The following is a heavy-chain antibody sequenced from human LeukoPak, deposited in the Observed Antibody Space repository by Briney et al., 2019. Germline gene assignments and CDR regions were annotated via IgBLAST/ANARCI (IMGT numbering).Heavy chain of an antibody. V-gene: IGHV3-23*01. J-gene: IGHJ4*02. CDR2: ISGGGGST. CDR1: GFTFSSYA. CDR3: AKDRGYSGYDPLDY. D-gene: IGHD5-12*01. Sequence: PGGSLRLSCAATGFTFSSYAMNWVRQAPGKGLEWVSAISGGGGSTYYADSVKGRFTISRDNSKNTLYLQMNSLRAADTAVYYCAKDRGYSGYDPLDYWGQGTLVTVSS.